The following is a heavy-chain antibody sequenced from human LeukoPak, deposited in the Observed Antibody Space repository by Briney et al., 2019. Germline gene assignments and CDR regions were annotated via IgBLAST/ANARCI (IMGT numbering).Heavy chain of an antibody. V-gene: IGHV3-30*18. J-gene: IGHJ4*02. Sequence: GGSLRLSCAASGLTLSRYGMHWVRQAPGKGLEWVAVTSFDESYQYYADSVKGRFIISRDNSKNTLYLQMDSLRPEDTAVYYCAKDGGSGWYVGSDYWGQGTLVTVSS. CDR2: TSFDESYQ. CDR1: GLTLSRYG. D-gene: IGHD6-19*01. CDR3: AKDGGSGWYVGSDY.